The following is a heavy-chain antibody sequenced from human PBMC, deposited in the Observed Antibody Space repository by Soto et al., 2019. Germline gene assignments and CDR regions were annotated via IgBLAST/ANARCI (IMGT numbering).Heavy chain of an antibody. V-gene: IGHV4-39*01. Sequence: SETLSLTCTVSGGSISSSSYYWGWIRQPPGKGLEWIGSIYYSGSTYYNPSLKSRVTISVDTSKNQFSLKLSSVTAADTAVYYCARHSGHIFFDYWGQGTLVTVSS. CDR3: ARHSGHIFFDY. CDR2: IYYSGST. CDR1: GGSISSSSYY. D-gene: IGHD5-12*01. J-gene: IGHJ4*02.